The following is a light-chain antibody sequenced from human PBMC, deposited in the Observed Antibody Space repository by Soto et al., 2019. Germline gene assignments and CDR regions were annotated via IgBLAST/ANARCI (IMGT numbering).Light chain of an antibody. CDR1: SSNVGSNT. J-gene: IGLJ3*02. CDR2: SSN. Sequence: QPVLTQPPSVSGTPGQRVTISCSGSSSNVGSNTVNWYQQLPGTAPKLLIYSSNQRPSGVPERFSGSKSGTSASLAISGLQSEDEADYYCAARDDTLNGAVFGGGTKLRP. CDR3: AARDDTLNGAV. V-gene: IGLV1-44*01.